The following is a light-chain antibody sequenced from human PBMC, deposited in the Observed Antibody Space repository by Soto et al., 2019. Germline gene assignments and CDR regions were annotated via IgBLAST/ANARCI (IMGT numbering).Light chain of an antibody. CDR3: TSYTSRSTLGV. Sequence: QSVLTQPASVSGSPGQSITISCTGSNSDIGGYSYVSWYQQHPGKAPKLMIYDVSNRPSGVSYRFSGSKSGNTASLTISGLQAEDEADYYCTSYTSRSTLGVFGGGTQLIVL. CDR2: DVS. V-gene: IGLV2-14*03. CDR1: NSDIGGYSY. J-gene: IGLJ2*01.